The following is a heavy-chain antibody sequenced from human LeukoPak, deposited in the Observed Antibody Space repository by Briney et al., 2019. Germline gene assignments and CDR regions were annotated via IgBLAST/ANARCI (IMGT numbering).Heavy chain of an antibody. Sequence: PGGSLRLSCAASGFTFSNNAMSWVHQAPGKGLDWVSSISSCSSYIYYADSVKGRFTISRDNAKNSLYLQMNSLRAEDTAVYYCARNRVVRGVTYYFDYWGQGTLVTVSS. CDR1: GFTFSNNA. CDR3: ARNRVVRGVTYYFDY. CDR2: ISSCSSYI. V-gene: IGHV3-21*01. J-gene: IGHJ4*02. D-gene: IGHD3-10*01.